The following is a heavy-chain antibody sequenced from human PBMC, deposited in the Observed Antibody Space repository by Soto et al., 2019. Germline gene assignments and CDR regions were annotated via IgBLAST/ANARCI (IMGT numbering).Heavy chain of an antibody. V-gene: IGHV2-5*02. CDR2: IYWDDDK. CDR3: AYLPCSGGSCYWFSFSGMDV. J-gene: IGHJ6*02. D-gene: IGHD2-15*01. CDR1: GFSLSTSGVG. Sequence: QITLKESGPTLVKPTQTLTLTCTFSGFSLSTSGVGVAWIRQPPGKALEWLALIYWDDDKRYRPSLESRPPIPKDTSQIQVLLTLTNMDSVDTATYYCAYLPCSGGSCYWFSFSGMDVWGQGTTVTVSS.